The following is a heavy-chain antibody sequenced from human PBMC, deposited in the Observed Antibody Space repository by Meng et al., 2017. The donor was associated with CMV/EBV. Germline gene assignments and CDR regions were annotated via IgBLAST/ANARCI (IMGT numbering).Heavy chain of an antibody. Sequence: GESLKISCAASGFTFSSYGMRWVRQAPGKGLEWVAVIWYDGSNKYYADSVKGRFTISRDNSKNTLYLQMNSLRAEDTAVYYCAKDRWADSSSVLFIVYYGMDVWGQGTTVTVSS. J-gene: IGHJ6*02. V-gene: IGHV3-33*06. D-gene: IGHD6-6*01. CDR2: IWYDGSNK. CDR3: AKDRWADSSSVLFIVYYGMDV. CDR1: GFTFSSYG.